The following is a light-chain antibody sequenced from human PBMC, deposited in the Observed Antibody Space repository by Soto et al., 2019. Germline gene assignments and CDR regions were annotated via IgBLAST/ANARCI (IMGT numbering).Light chain of an antibody. J-gene: IGKJ1*01. CDR3: QQHSHWPPWT. Sequence: IVMTQYPATLSVSPGERATLSCRASQSVSSSYLAWYQQKPGQAPRLLIYGASNRATGIPGRFSGSGSGTDFTLTISSLEPEDFAVYYCQQHSHWPPWTFGQGSNVAI. V-gene: IGKV3D-20*02. CDR1: QSVSSSY. CDR2: GAS.